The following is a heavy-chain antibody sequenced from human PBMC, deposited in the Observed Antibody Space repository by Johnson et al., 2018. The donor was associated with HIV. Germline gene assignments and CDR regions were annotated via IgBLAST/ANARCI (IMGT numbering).Heavy chain of an antibody. V-gene: IGHV3-13*01. D-gene: IGHD2/OR15-2a*01. J-gene: IGHJ3*02. CDR1: GFTFSSYD. CDR2: IGTAGDT. Sequence: VQLVESGGGLVKPGRSLRLSCAASGFTFSSYDMHWVRQATGKGLEWVSAIGTAGDTYYPGSVKGRFTISRENAKNSLYLQMNSLRAGDTAVYYCARDRSKGGSFDIWGQGTMVTVSS. CDR3: ARDRSKGGSFDI.